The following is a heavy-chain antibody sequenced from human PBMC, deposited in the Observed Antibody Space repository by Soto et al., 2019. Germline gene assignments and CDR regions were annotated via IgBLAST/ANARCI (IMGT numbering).Heavy chain of an antibody. CDR2: ISASNGNT. CDR1: GYTFTSYG. D-gene: IGHD2-15*01. Sequence: QVPFVQSGAEVKNSGASVKVSCKASGYTFTSYGFSWVRQAPGQGREWMGWISASNGNTNYAQKLQGRVTMTTDRSPGTAYMELRSLISDDTATYYCARDSVRYCRDGVGDQGAYYFAMDVGGQWTTVTVS. V-gene: IGHV1-18*01. CDR3: ARDSVRYCRDGVGDQGAYYFAMDV. J-gene: IGHJ6*02.